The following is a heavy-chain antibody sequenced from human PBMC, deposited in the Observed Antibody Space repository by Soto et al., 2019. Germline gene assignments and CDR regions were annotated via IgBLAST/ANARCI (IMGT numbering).Heavy chain of an antibody. Sequence: LQSSCNGTGYGLSTYWIGWVRLMLGKGLEWMGIIYPGDSDTRYSPSFQGQITISADKSISTAYLQWSSLKASDTAIYYCARHRYCSSGSSYLDFWGQGTLVSVSS. CDR3: ARHRYCSSGSSYLDF. D-gene: IGHD2-15*01. J-gene: IGHJ4*02. CDR1: GYGLSTYW. V-gene: IGHV5-51*01. CDR2: IYPGDSDT.